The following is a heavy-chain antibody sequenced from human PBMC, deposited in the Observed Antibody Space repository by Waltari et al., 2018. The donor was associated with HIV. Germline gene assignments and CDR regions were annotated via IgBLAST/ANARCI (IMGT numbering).Heavy chain of an antibody. J-gene: IGHJ3*02. V-gene: IGHV1-46*01. CDR3: ARVMGWPGAFDI. D-gene: IGHD2-8*01. CDR1: GYLFTSYN. Sequence: QVQLVQSGAEVTNPGASVTASCTASGYLFTSYNMHWVRQAPGQGLEWMGIINPSGGSTSYAQKFQGRVTMTRDTSTSTVYMELSSLRSEDTAVYYCARVMGWPGAFDIWGQGTMVTVSS. CDR2: INPSGGST.